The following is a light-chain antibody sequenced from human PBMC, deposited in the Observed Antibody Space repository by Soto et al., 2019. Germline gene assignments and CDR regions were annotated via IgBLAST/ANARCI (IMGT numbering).Light chain of an antibody. Sequence: DIQMTQSPCTLSSSAGERDTITCRASQSISSWLAWYQQNTGPAPQLLIYKATTLQSGVASRFSGSGSGTESTITISSLQADDFATYYCQQCSDNWTFGEGTKVEIK. J-gene: IGKJ1*01. CDR2: KAT. V-gene: IGKV1-5*01. CDR1: QSISSW. CDR3: QQCSDNWT.